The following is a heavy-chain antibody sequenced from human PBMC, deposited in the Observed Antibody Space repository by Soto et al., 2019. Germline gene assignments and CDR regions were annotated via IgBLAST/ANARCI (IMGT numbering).Heavy chain of an antibody. Sequence: GESLKISCKGSGYSFAGYWITWVRQKPGKGLEWMGRIDPSDSQTYYSPSFRGHVTISATKSITTVFLQWSSLRSSDTAMYYCARQIYDSDTGPNFQYYFDSWAQGTPVTVSS. CDR1: GYSFAGYW. J-gene: IGHJ4*02. CDR3: ARQIYDSDTGPNFQYYFDS. V-gene: IGHV5-10-1*01. CDR2: IDPSDSQT. D-gene: IGHD3-22*01.